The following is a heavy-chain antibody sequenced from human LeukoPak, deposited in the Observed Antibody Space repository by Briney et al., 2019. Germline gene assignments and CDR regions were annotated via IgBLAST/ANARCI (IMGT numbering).Heavy chain of an antibody. J-gene: IGHJ5*02. D-gene: IGHD3-9*01. CDR2: INPKIGGT. CDR3: ARDSFRRPQIYDIATSFSTDS. CDR1: GYTFTDYY. Sequence: GASVTVSCKASGYTFTDYYIHWVRQAPGQGLEWMGYINPKIGGTNYAQRFQGRVSMTRDTSITTACMELRRVTSDDTAVYYCARDSFRRPQIYDIATSFSTDSWGQGTLVTVSS. V-gene: IGHV1-2*02.